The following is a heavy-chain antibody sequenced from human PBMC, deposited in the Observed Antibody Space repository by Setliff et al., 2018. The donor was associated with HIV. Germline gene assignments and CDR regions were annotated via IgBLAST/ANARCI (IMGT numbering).Heavy chain of an antibody. V-gene: IGHV3-23*01. Sequence: GGSLRLSCAASGFTLSSFWMSWVRQAPGKGLEWVSAISGSGGSTYYADSVKGRFTISRDNSKNTLYLQMNSLRAEDTAVYYCASGSGYCKNGNCYIGVHKNPDKYYFDYWGQGTLVTAPQ. CDR3: ASGSGYCKNGNCYIGVHKNPDKYYFDY. CDR1: GFTLSSFW. D-gene: IGHD2-8*01. J-gene: IGHJ4*02. CDR2: ISGSGGST.